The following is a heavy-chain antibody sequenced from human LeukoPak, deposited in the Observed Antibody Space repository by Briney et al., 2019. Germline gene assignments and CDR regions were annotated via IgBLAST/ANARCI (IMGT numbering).Heavy chain of an antibody. CDR3: ARVVDYGWFDP. D-gene: IGHD3-16*01. Sequence: GGSLRLSCTASGFTFRNYWVGWVRQAPGKGREWVANIKEDGTTIYYVDSVEGRFTISRDNAKNSLYLQMNSVRDEDTAVYYCARVVDYGWFDPWGQGTLVAVSS. V-gene: IGHV3-7*01. CDR1: GFTFRNYW. CDR2: IKEDGTTI. J-gene: IGHJ5*02.